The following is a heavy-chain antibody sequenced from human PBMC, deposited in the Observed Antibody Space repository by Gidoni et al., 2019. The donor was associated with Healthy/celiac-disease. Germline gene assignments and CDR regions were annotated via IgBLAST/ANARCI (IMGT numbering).Heavy chain of an antibody. D-gene: IGHD6-13*01. J-gene: IGHJ6*03. CDR2: INHSGST. Sequence: QVQLQQWGAGLLKTSETLSLTCAVYGGSFSGYYWSWIRQPPGKGLEWIGEINHSGSTNYNPSLKSRVTISVDTSKNQFSLKLSSVTAADTAVYYCARGKWRATAGKAVSYYYMDVWGKGTTVTVSS. CDR1: GGSFSGYY. CDR3: ARGKWRATAGKAVSYYYMDV. V-gene: IGHV4-34*01.